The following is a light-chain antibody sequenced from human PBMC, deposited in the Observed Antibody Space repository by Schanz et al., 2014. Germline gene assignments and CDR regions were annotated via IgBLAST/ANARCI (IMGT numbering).Light chain of an antibody. Sequence: EIVLTQSPGTLSLSPGERATLSCRASQSVISSYLAWYQQKPGQAPRLLIYDASTRATAIPDRFSGSGSGTEFALTISNLQSEDFAVYYCQQYNIWPPVTFGQGTKVDIK. V-gene: IGKV3-20*01. CDR1: QSVISSY. J-gene: IGKJ1*01. CDR3: QQYNIWPPVT. CDR2: DAS.